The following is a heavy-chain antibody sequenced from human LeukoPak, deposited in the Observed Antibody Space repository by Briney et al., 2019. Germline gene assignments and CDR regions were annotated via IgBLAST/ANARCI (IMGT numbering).Heavy chain of an antibody. CDR3: ARGRAGAGTVTNCFDP. D-gene: IGHD6-13*01. CDR2: SIPIFGTA. J-gene: IGHJ5*02. CDR1: GGTFSSYA. V-gene: IGHV1-69*05. Sequence: SVKVSCKASGGTFSSYAISWVRQPPAQGHEWMGGSIPIFGTANYAQKFQGRVTITTDESTSTAYTELSSRRSEDTAVYYCARGRAGAGTVTNCFDPWGQGTLVSVSS.